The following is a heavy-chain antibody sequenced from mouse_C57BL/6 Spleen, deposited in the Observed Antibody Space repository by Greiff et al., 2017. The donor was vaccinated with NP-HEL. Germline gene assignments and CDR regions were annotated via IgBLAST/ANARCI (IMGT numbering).Heavy chain of an antibody. V-gene: IGHV3-6*01. CDR2: ISYDGSN. CDR3: ARDLYYYAMDY. CDR1: GYSITSGYY. J-gene: IGHJ4*01. D-gene: IGHD6-5*01. Sequence: LLESGPGLVKPSQSLSLTCSVTGYSITSGYYWNWIRQFPGNKLEWMGYISYDGSNNYNPSLKNRISITRDTSKNQFFLKLNSVTTEDTATYYCARDLYYYAMDYWGQGTSVTVSS.